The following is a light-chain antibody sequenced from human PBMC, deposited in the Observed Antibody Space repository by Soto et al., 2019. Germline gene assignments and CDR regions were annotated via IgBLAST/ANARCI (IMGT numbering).Light chain of an antibody. CDR2: GDT. V-gene: IGLV1-44*01. J-gene: IGLJ3*02. CDR1: SPNIGGNT. CDR3: QAYDNSLGVSVL. Sequence: QSVLTQPPSASGTPGQRVTISCSGSSPNIGGNTVKWYQQVPGTAPKLLIHGDTLRPSGVPDRFSGSKSGTSASLAITGLQAEDEAYYYCQAYDNSLGVSVLFGGGTKLTVL.